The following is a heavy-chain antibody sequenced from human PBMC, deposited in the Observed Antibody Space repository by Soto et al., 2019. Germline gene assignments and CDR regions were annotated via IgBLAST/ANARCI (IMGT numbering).Heavy chain of an antibody. CDR2: ISAYNGNT. Sequence: QVQLVQSGAEVKKPGASVKFSCKASGYTFTSYGISWVRQAPGQGLEWMGWISAYNGNTNYAQKLQGRVTMTTDTSTSKAYMEMRSRGADDTAVYYCARVWDSSSSGLGYYYYGMDVWGQGTTGTVSS. J-gene: IGHJ6*02. CDR3: ARVWDSSSSGLGYYYYGMDV. V-gene: IGHV1-18*01. CDR1: GYTFTSYG. D-gene: IGHD6-6*01.